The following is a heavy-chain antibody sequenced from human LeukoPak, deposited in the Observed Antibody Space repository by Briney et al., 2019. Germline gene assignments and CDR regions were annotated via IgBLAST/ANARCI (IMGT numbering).Heavy chain of an antibody. CDR3: AKDFKIQLWSTRGVFDI. CDR2: INPNSGGT. CDR1: GYTFTGYY. Sequence: ASVKVSCKASGYTFTGYYMHWVRQAPGQGLEWMGWINPNSGGTIYAQKFQGRVTMTRDTSISTAYMELNRLRSDDTAVYYCAKDFKIQLWSTRGVFDIWGQGTMVTVSS. D-gene: IGHD5-18*01. V-gene: IGHV1-2*02. J-gene: IGHJ3*02.